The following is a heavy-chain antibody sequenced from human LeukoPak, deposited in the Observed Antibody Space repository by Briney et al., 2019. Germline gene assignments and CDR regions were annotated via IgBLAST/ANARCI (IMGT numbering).Heavy chain of an antibody. CDR3: AREILGGFNPGAY. CDR2: IHRSGSP. J-gene: IGHJ4*02. Sequence: PSETLSLTCTVSLDSTTSNFWSWVRQPPGKGLEWIGEIHRSGSPNYNPSLQSRVTVSIDRSRNQIVLELSSVTAADTAVYYCAREILGGFNPGAYWGQGTLVTVSS. CDR1: LDSTTSNF. V-gene: IGHV4-4*02. D-gene: IGHD1-14*01.